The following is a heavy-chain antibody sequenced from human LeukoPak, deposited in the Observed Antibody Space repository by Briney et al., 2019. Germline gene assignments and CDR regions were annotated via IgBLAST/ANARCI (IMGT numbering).Heavy chain of an antibody. V-gene: IGHV4-31*02. J-gene: IGHJ6*03. CDR1: VDSISSGGYC. Sequence: LQGLCVSPTVPVDSISSGGYCCSWVRQHAGNGLGWHGFVDYGGCTCYHPSLMSRITISVDTSKNQFSLKLSSVTAADTAVYYCARGRRRSSRSPYYYYYYMDVWGKGTTVTVSS. CDR2: VDYGGCT. D-gene: IGHD1-26*01. CDR3: ARGRRRSSRSPYYYYYYMDV.